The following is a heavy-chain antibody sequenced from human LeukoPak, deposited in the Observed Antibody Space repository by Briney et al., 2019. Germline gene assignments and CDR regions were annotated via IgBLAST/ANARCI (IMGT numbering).Heavy chain of an antibody. CDR3: VRGSPGYSSSWHAY. D-gene: IGHD6-13*01. CDR2: INSDATST. CDR1: GFMLSSTW. J-gene: IGHJ4*02. V-gene: IGHV3-74*01. Sequence: GGSLRLSCAASGFMLSSTWMHWVRQAPGKGLVWVSRINSDATSTSYADSVRGRFTISRDDAKNTMYLQMNSLRAEDTAMYYCVRGSPGYSSSWHAYWGQGTLVTVSS.